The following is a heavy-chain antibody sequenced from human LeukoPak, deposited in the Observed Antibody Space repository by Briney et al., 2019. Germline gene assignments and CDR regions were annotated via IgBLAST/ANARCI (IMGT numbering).Heavy chain of an antibody. CDR1: GFTFRTSP. Sequence: QPGGSLRLSCAASGFTFRTSPMHWVRQAPGKGLEWVAVISYDGSNKYYADSVKGRFTISRDNSKNTLYLQVNSLRAEDTAVYYCATYYDILTGYSTPFDYWGQGTLVTVSS. CDR2: ISYDGSNK. D-gene: IGHD3-9*01. CDR3: ATYYDILTGYSTPFDY. V-gene: IGHV3-30-3*01. J-gene: IGHJ4*02.